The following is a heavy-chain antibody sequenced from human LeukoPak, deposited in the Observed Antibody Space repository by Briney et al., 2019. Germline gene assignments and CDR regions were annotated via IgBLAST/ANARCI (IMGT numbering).Heavy chain of an antibody. CDR2: INHSGST. J-gene: IGHJ4*02. D-gene: IGHD6-13*01. CDR1: GGSFSGYY. Sequence: ETLSLTCAVYGGSFSGYYWSWIRQPPGKGLEWIGEINHSGSTNYNPSLKSRVTISVDTSKNQFSLKLSSVTAADTAVYYCARALVSGIAAADFDYLGQGTLVTVSS. V-gene: IGHV4-34*01. CDR3: ARALVSGIAAADFDY.